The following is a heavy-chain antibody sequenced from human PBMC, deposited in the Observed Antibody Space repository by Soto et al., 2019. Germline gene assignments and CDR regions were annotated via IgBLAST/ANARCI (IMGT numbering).Heavy chain of an antibody. CDR2: IFSSEHF. Sequence: SETLSLTCVGVSFGTYYWSWIRQPPGKGLEWLGYIFSSEHFKYNPSLKSRLTVSVDPSKNHVSLRLTSVTAADTAVYYCARHDNMTLGSNYLDSWGPGTLVTVSS. CDR1: VSFGTYY. V-gene: IGHV4-59*08. D-gene: IGHD1-1*01. CDR3: ARHDNMTLGSNYLDS. J-gene: IGHJ4*02.